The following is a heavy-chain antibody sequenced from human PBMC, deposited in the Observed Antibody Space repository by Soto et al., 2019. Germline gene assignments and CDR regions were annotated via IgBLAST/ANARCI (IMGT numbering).Heavy chain of an antibody. J-gene: IGHJ4*02. D-gene: IGHD3-10*01. CDR3: ASGKFGTHFFDY. Sequence: SVKVSCKASGGSFRTVPFSWVRQAPGQGLEWMGGITPVFGTANYAQKFQGRVTITADESTTTAYMELNSLRYEDTAVYFCASGKFGTHFFDYWGQGTQVTVSS. CDR2: ITPVFGTA. CDR1: GGSFRTVP. V-gene: IGHV1-69*13.